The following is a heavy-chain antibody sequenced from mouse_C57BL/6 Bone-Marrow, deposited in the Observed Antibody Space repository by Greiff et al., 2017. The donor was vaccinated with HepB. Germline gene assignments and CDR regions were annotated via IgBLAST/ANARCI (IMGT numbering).Heavy chain of an antibody. J-gene: IGHJ3*01. CDR3: ARAPIYYCGMPWFAY. CDR2: ISSGSSTI. CDR1: GFTFSDYG. Sequence: VQLQQSGGGLVQPGGSLKLSCAASGFTFSDYGMHWVRQAPEKGLEWVAYISSGSSTIYYADTVKGRFTISRDNAKNTLFLQMTSLRSEDTAMYYCARAPIYYCGMPWFAYWGQGTLVTVSA. V-gene: IGHV5-17*01. D-gene: IGHD1-1*01.